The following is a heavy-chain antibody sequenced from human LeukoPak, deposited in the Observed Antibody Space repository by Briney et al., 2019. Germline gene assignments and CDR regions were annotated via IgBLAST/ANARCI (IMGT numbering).Heavy chain of an antibody. Sequence: AAVKVSCKASGYSFITFDIHCVRQPPGQGLEWMGWLNPNTGKTGYAQKFQDRVTITGNSSISTVDMELSSLTSDDTAVYYCVRGPLTGEHYHYYMDVWGKGTTVTVSS. CDR2: LNPNTGKT. CDR1: GYSFITFD. CDR3: VRGPLTGEHYHYYMDV. J-gene: IGHJ6*03. D-gene: IGHD7-27*01. V-gene: IGHV1-8*03.